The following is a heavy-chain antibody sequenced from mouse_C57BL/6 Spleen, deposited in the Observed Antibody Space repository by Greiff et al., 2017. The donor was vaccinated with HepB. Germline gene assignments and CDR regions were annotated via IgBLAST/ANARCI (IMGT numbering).Heavy chain of an antibody. J-gene: IGHJ2*01. CDR2: IDPSASYT. CDR3: ARTWGTLTDY. Sequence: QVQLQQPGAELVMPGASVKLSCKASGYTFTSYWMHWVKQRPGQGLEWIGEIDPSASYTNYNQKLKGKSTLTVDKSSSTAYMQLSSLTSEDSAVYYCARTWGTLTDYWGQGTTLTVSS. V-gene: IGHV1-69*01. CDR1: GYTFTSYW. D-gene: IGHD2-12*01.